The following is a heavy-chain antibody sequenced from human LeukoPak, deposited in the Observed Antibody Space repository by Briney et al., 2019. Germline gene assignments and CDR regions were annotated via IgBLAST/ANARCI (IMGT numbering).Heavy chain of an antibody. Sequence: GGSLRLSCLASGFAFSNYAMSWVRQAPGMRLEWVSTISGSGDDTYYADSVKGRFTISRDNSKGTLYLQMSSLRAEDRAIYFCAKFTRDYDFWSGSYRAQWFDPWGQGTLVTVSS. J-gene: IGHJ5*02. CDR1: GFAFSNYA. CDR2: ISGSGDDT. CDR3: AKFTRDYDFWSGSYRAQWFDP. D-gene: IGHD3-3*01. V-gene: IGHV3-23*01.